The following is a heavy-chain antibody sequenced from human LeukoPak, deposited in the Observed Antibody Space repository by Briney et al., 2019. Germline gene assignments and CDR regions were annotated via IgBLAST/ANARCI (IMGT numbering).Heavy chain of an antibody. V-gene: IGHV1-2*02. D-gene: IGHD2-15*01. Sequence: ASVTVSCKASGYTFTGYYMHWVRQAPGQGLEWMGWIYPNSGGTNYAQKFQGRVTMTRDTSISTAYMELSRLRSDDTAVYYCARDLRGRGGRNFDYWGQGTLVTVSS. J-gene: IGHJ4*02. CDR3: ARDLRGRGGRNFDY. CDR1: GYTFTGYY. CDR2: IYPNSGGT.